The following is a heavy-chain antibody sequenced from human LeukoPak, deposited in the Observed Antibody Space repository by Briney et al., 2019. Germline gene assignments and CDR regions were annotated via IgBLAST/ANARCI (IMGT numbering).Heavy chain of an antibody. D-gene: IGHD3-10*01. CDR2: IYCSGST. CDR3: ARGYGSGSYFTHYYYYMDV. Sequence: PSETLSFTCAVSGGSISSYYWSWIRQPPGKGLEWIGYIYCSGSTNYNPSLKSRVTISVDTSKNQFSLKLSSVTAADTAVYYCARGYGSGSYFTHYYYYMDVWGKGTTVTISS. CDR1: GGSISSYY. J-gene: IGHJ6*03. V-gene: IGHV4-59*01.